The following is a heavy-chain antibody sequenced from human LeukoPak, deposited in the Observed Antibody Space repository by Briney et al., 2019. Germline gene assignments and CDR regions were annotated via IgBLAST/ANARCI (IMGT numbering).Heavy chain of an antibody. D-gene: IGHD5-18*01. CDR1: GFTVSSYA. Sequence: AGGSPRLACAASGFTVSSYAMSWVRQAPGKGLEWVSAISGSGGSTYYADSVTGRFTISRANSNNTLYLQMNSLRAEDTAVYYGAKIAPKTATRRGEVLDYWGQGTLVTVSS. J-gene: IGHJ4*02. V-gene: IGHV3-23*01. CDR3: AKIAPKTATRRGEVLDY. CDR2: ISGSGGST.